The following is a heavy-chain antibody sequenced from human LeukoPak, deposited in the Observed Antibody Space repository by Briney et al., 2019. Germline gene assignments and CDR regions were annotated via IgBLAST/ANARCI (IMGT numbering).Heavy chain of an antibody. D-gene: IGHD5-12*01. Sequence: ASVKVSCKASGYTFTSYGISWVRQAPGQGLEWMGWISAYNGNTNYAQKLQGRVTMTTDTSTSTAYMELRSLRSDDTAVYYCARETHSGYLPNYYYYYMDVWGKGTTVTVSS. V-gene: IGHV1-18*01. CDR1: GYTFTSYG. J-gene: IGHJ6*03. CDR2: ISAYNGNT. CDR3: ARETHSGYLPNYYYYYMDV.